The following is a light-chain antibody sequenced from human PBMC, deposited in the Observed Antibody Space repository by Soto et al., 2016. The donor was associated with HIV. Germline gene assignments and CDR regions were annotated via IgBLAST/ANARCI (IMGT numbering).Light chain of an antibody. CDR3: MQSIQVIYT. CDR2: EVS. Sequence: PPHLLLYEVSNRFSGVADKFIGSGSGTNFTLTIRRVDADDVGFYFCMQSIQVIYTFGQGTKLEIK. J-gene: IGKJ2*01. V-gene: IGKV2D-29*01.